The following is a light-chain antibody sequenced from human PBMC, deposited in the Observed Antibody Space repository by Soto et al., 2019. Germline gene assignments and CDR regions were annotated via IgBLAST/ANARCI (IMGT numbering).Light chain of an antibody. CDR1: NIGDKR. V-gene: IGLV3-21*04. Sequence: SYELTQPPSVSVAPEKTTTITCGGNNIGDKRVHWYRQKPGQAPVLLISYDSDRPSGIPERFSGSKSGNTATLTISRVEAGDEADYYCQVWDIMTDNYVFGGGTKFTVL. CDR3: QVWDIMTDNYV. J-gene: IGLJ1*01. CDR2: YDS.